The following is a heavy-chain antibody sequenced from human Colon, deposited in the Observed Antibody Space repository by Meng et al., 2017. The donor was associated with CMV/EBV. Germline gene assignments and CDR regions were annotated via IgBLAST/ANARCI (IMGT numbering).Heavy chain of an antibody. CDR1: GFTFSDYY. V-gene: IGHV3-11*04. CDR2: ISSSGSTI. Sequence: GESLKISCAASGFTFSDYYMSWIRQAPGKGLEWASYISSSGSTIYYADSVKGRFTISRDNAKNSLYLQMNSLRAEDTAVYYCARDNWQQLVTMGDNYYYYGMDVWGQGTTVTVSS. J-gene: IGHJ6*02. D-gene: IGHD6-13*01. CDR3: ARDNWQQLVTMGDNYYYYGMDV.